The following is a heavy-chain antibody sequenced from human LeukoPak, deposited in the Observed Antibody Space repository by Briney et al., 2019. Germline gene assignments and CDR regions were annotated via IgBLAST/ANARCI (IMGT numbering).Heavy chain of an antibody. D-gene: IGHD3-22*01. CDR3: ARLKFYDSTGYSPGHYMDV. CDR2: LYPGVST. Sequence: SETLSLTCTVSGVPIYSYYWSWIRQTAGKGLEWIGRLYPGVSTNYNPSLKSRVTMSVDTSKNQFALNLSAVTAADTAVYYCARLKFYDSTGYSPGHYMDVWGKGTTVTVSS. CDR1: GVPIYSYY. J-gene: IGHJ6*03. V-gene: IGHV4-4*07.